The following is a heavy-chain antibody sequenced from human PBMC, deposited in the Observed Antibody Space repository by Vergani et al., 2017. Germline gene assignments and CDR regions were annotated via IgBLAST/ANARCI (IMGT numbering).Heavy chain of an antibody. J-gene: IGHJ4*02. CDR1: GGSISSHY. CDR2: IYYSGST. D-gene: IGHD6-19*01. V-gene: IGHV4-59*11. CDR3: ARSIAVASKNPFFDY. Sequence: QVQLQESGPGLVKPSETLSLTCTVSGGSISSHYWSWIRQPPGKGLECIGYIYYSGSTNYNPSLKSRVTISVDTSKNQFSLKLSSVTAADTAVYYCARSIAVASKNPFFDYWGQGTLVTVSS.